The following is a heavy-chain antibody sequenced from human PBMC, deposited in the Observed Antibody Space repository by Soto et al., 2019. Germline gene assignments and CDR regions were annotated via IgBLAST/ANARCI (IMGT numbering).Heavy chain of an antibody. V-gene: IGHV4-61*01. J-gene: IGHJ4*02. CDR2: IYYSGST. CDR3: ARDRRDGYTYVSDY. CDR1: GGSVSSGSYY. D-gene: IGHD5-12*01. Sequence: QVQLQESGPGLVKPSETLSLTCTVSGGSVSSGSYYWSWIRQRPGKGLEWIGYIYYSGSTNYNPSLKSRVTISVDTSKNQFSLKLSSVTAADTAVYYCARDRRDGYTYVSDYWGQGTRITVSS.